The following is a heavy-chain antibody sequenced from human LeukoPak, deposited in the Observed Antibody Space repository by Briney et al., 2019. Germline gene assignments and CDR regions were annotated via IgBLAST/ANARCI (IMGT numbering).Heavy chain of an antibody. V-gene: IGHV3-21*01. CDR3: ARVPHAMVRGVIITEFYFDY. Sequence: GGSLRLSCAASGFTFSSYSMNWVRQAEGKGLEWVSSISSSSNYIYYADSVKGRFTISRDNAKNSLYLQMNSLRAEDTAVYYCARVPHAMVRGVIITEFYFDYWGQGTLVTVSS. CDR1: GFTFSSYS. CDR2: ISSSSNYI. J-gene: IGHJ4*02. D-gene: IGHD3-10*01.